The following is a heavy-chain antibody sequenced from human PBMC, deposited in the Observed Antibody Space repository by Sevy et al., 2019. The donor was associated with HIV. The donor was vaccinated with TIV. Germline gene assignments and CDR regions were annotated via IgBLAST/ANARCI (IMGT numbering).Heavy chain of an antibody. CDR2: VSGSGGST. CDR1: GFTFSSYA. Sequence: GGSLRLSCAASGFTFSSYAMNWVRQAPGKGLEWVSAVSGSGGSTYYADSVKGRFTISRDNSKSTLYLQMNSLRAEDTAVYYCAKTIDSGGGVVPAANYFYYGLDVWGQGTTVTVSS. J-gene: IGHJ6*02. V-gene: IGHV3-23*01. D-gene: IGHD2-2*01. CDR3: AKTIDSGGGVVPAANYFYYGLDV.